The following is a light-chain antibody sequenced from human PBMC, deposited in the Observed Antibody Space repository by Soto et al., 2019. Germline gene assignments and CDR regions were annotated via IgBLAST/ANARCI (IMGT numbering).Light chain of an antibody. J-gene: IGKJ5*01. Sequence: EVVLTQSPGTLSLSPGESATLSCRDSQRVSSGYLAWYQQKPGQAPRLLIYGASSRATGIPDRFSGRGSGTDFTLTISRLEPEDFAVYYCQQYGSSPPSSTFGQGTRLEIK. V-gene: IGKV3-20*01. CDR1: QRVSSGY. CDR3: QQYGSSPPSST. CDR2: GAS.